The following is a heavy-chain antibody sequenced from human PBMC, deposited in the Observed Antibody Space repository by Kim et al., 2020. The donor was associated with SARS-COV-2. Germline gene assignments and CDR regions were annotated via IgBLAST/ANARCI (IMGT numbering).Heavy chain of an antibody. D-gene: IGHD3-3*01. V-gene: IGHV3-11*01. CDR3: ARSRPSDYDFWSGYSSDDAFDI. CDR1: GFTFSDYY. CDR2: ISSSGSTI. J-gene: IGHJ3*02. Sequence: GGSLRLSCAASGFTFSDYYMSWIRQAPGKGLEWVSYISSSGSTIYYADSVKGRFTISRDNAKNSLYLQMNSLRAEDTAVYYCARSRPSDYDFWSGYSSDDAFDIWGQGTMVTVSS.